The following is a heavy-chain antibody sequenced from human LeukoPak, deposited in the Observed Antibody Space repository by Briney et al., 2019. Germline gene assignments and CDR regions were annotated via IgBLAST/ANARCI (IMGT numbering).Heavy chain of an antibody. CDR1: GFTFSSYA. Sequence: GGSLRLSCAASGFTFSSYAMHWVRQAPGKGLEWVAVISYDGSNKYYADSVKGRFTISRDNSKNTLYLQMNSLRAEDTAMYYCAEDQKLQPFHYWGQGTLVTVSS. J-gene: IGHJ4*02. CDR2: ISYDGSNK. CDR3: AEDQKLQPFHY. V-gene: IGHV3-30-3*01. D-gene: IGHD1-1*01.